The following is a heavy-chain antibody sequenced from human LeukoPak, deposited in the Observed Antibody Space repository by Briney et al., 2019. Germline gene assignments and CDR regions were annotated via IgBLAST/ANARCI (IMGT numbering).Heavy chain of an antibody. J-gene: IGHJ4*02. CDR3: VTAAVAVDY. V-gene: IGHV4-4*02. D-gene: IGHD6-19*01. CDR2: IYHSGST. CDR1: GGSISSSNW. Sequence: SETRSLTCAVSGGSISSSNWWCWVRQPPGKGLEWIGEIYHSGSTNYNPPLKSPVTISVDKSKNQFSLKLTSVTAADTAVYYCVTAAVAVDYWGQGTLVTVSS.